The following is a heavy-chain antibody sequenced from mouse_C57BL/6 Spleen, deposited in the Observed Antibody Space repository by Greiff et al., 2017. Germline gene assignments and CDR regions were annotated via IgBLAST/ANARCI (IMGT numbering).Heavy chain of an antibody. CDR1: GFTFSDYY. D-gene: IGHD2-5*01. Sequence: EVKLVESGGGLVQPGGSLKLSCAASGFTFSDYYMYWVRQTPEKRLEWVAYISNVGGSTYYPDTVKGRFTISRDNAKNTLYLQMSRLKSEDTAMYYCARGDSNYSRGGFACWGQGTLVTVAA. CDR3: ARGDSNYSRGGFAC. CDR2: ISNVGGST. V-gene: IGHV5-12*01. J-gene: IGHJ3*01.